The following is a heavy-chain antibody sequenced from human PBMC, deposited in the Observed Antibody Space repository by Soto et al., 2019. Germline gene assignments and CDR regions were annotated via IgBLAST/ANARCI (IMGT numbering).Heavy chain of an antibody. CDR1: GFTFSSYA. CDR3: AKGRPYYYDSSGYWVDV. Sequence: GGSLRLSCAASGFTFSSYAMSWVRQAPGKGLEWVSAISGSGGDTYYADSVKGRFTISRDNSKNTLYLQMNSLRAEDTAVYYCAKGRPYYYDSSGYWVDVWGQGTTVTVSS. V-gene: IGHV3-23*01. D-gene: IGHD3-22*01. J-gene: IGHJ6*02. CDR2: ISGSGGDT.